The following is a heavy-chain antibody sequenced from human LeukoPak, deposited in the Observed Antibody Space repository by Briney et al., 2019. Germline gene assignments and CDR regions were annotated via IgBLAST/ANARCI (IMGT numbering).Heavy chain of an antibody. Sequence: SETLSLTCAVSGGSISSGDHSWTWIRRPPGKGLEWIGYIYHSGSTFYNPSLKRRVTISVDRSKNQFSLKLSSVTAADTAVYYCARGTGVTIFGVVTPAYFDSWGQGTLVTVSS. CDR2: IYHSGST. CDR1: GGSISSGDHS. J-gene: IGHJ4*02. D-gene: IGHD3-3*01. V-gene: IGHV4-30-2*01. CDR3: ARGTGVTIFGVVTPAYFDS.